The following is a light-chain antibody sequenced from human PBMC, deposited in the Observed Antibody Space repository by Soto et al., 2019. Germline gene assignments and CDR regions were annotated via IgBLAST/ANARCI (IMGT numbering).Light chain of an antibody. Sequence: EIVLTQSPATLSLSPGERATLSCRASQSVSGSYLCWYQQKPGQAPRLLIYAASSRATGIPDRFSGSGSGTDFTLTISRREAEDFAMYYCQQYSKSPYTFGGGTKLEIK. J-gene: IGKJ2*01. CDR2: AAS. V-gene: IGKV3-20*01. CDR3: QQYSKSPYT. CDR1: QSVSGSY.